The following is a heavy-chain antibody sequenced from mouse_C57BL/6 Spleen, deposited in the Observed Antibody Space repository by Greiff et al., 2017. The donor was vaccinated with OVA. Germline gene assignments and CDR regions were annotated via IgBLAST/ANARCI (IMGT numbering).Heavy chain of an antibody. V-gene: IGHV5-4*03. Sequence: EVNVVESGGGLVKPGGSLKLSCAASGFTFSSYAMSWVRQTPEKRLEWVATISDGGSYTYYPDNVKGRFTISRDNAKNNLYLQMSHLKSEDTAMYYCASSLYDYDVRYYAMDYWGQGTSVTVSS. J-gene: IGHJ4*01. CDR3: ASSLYDYDVRYYAMDY. CDR1: GFTFSSYA. CDR2: ISDGGSYT. D-gene: IGHD2-4*01.